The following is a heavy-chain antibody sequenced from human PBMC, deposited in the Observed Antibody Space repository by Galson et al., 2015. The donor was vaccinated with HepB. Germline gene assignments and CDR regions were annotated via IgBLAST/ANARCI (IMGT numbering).Heavy chain of an antibody. Sequence: SVKVSCKASGYTFTRYAMNWVRQAPGQGLEWMGWINANTGNPTYAQGFTGRFVFSLDTSVSTAYLQISSLKAEDTAVYYCVRGDEYYYYYGMDVWGQGTTVTVSS. CDR2: INANTGNP. CDR1: GYTFTRYA. V-gene: IGHV7-4-1*02. CDR3: VRGDEYYYYYGMDV. J-gene: IGHJ6*02.